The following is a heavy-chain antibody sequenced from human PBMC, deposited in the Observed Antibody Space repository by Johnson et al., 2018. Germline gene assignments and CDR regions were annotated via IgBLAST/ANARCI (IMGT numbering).Heavy chain of an antibody. V-gene: IGHV3-23*04. Sequence: VQLVQSGGGLVQPGGSLRLSCAASGFTFSSQAMSWVRQAPGKGLEWVSGFSSGGVNTHYADYVKGRFTISRDNPKNTLYLQINSLRAEDTAVYYCAKEGIRSGQLGPWGQGTTVIVSS. CDR1: GFTFSSQA. J-gene: IGHJ6*02. CDR2: FSSGGVNT. CDR3: AKEGIRSGQLGP. D-gene: IGHD6-6*01.